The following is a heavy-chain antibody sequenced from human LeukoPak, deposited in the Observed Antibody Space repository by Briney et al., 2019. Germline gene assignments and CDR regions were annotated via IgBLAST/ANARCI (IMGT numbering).Heavy chain of an antibody. CDR2: INHSGNI. CDR3: ARGRDRGFYYDSKSYGMDV. CDR1: GGSFNGYY. J-gene: IGHJ6*02. D-gene: IGHD3-22*01. Sequence: SETLSLTCAVYGGSFNGYYWSWIRQPPGKGLEWIGEINHSGNINNNPSLKSRVTISVDTSKNQFSLKLSSVTAADTAVYYCARGRDRGFYYDSKSYGMDVWGQGTTVTVSS. V-gene: IGHV4-34*01.